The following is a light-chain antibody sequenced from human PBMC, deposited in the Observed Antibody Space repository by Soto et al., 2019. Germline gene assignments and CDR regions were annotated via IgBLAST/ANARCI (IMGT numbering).Light chain of an antibody. CDR2: EVS. Sequence: QSALTQPPSASGSPGQSVTISCTGTSSDVGGYNYVSWYQQHPGKAPKLMIYEVSKRPSGVPDRFYGSKSGNTASLTVSGFQAEDEADYYCSSYAGSNAVVFGGGTKLTV. J-gene: IGLJ2*01. CDR3: SSYAGSNAVV. V-gene: IGLV2-8*01. CDR1: SSDVGGYNY.